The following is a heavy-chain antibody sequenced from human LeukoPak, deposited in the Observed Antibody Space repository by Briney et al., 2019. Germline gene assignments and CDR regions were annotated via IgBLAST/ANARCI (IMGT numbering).Heavy chain of an antibody. J-gene: IGHJ4*02. V-gene: IGHV3-21*01. Sequence: PGGSLRLSCAASGFTFSSYSMNWVRQAPGKGLEWVSSISSSSSYIYYADSVKGRFTISRDNAKNSLYLQMNSLRAEDTAVYYCAGYCSSTSCPGDFDYWGQGTLVTVS. CDR3: AGYCSSTSCPGDFDY. CDR1: GFTFSSYS. CDR2: ISSSSSYI. D-gene: IGHD2-2*01.